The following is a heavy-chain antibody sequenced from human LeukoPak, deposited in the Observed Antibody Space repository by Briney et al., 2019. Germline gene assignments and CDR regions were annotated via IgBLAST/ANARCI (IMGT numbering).Heavy chain of an antibody. Sequence: PSGTLSLTCAVSGGSISSSNWWSWVRQPPGKGLEWIGEIYHSGSTNYNPSLKSRVTISVDKPKNQFSLKLSSVTAADTAVYYCARPSGYSSGWYYFDYWGQGTLVTVSS. J-gene: IGHJ4*02. CDR3: ARPSGYSSGWYYFDY. V-gene: IGHV4-4*02. CDR2: IYHSGST. CDR1: GGSISSSNW. D-gene: IGHD6-19*01.